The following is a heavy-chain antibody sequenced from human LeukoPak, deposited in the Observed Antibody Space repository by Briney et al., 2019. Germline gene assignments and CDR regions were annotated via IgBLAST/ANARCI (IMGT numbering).Heavy chain of an antibody. D-gene: IGHD6-13*01. J-gene: IGHJ1*01. V-gene: IGHV4-59*05. CDR1: GGSISSYY. Sequence: SETLSLTCTVSGGSISSYYWSWIRQPPGKGLEWIGSIYYSGSTYYNPSLKSRVIISVDTSKNQFSLKLSSVTAADAAVYYCARRIAAAGRGNEYFQHWGQGTLVTVSS. CDR2: IYYSGST. CDR3: ARRIAAAGRGNEYFQH.